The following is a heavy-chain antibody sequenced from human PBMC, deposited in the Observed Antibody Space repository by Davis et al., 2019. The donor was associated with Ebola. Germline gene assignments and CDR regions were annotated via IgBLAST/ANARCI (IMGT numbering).Heavy chain of an antibody. CDR2: INHSGTT. J-gene: IGHJ4*02. CDR3: ARGLAAYSSSSGMYY. Sequence: SETLSLTCTVSSGSISGYYWSWIRQPPGKGLEWIGEINHSGTTNYSPSLRSRLTISVDTSKNQFSPKLNSVTAADTAVYYCARGLAAYSSSSGMYYWGQGTLVTVSS. CDR1: SGSISGYY. D-gene: IGHD6-6*01. V-gene: IGHV4-34*01.